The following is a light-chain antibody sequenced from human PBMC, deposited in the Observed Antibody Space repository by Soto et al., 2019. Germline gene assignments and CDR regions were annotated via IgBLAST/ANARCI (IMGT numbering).Light chain of an antibody. J-gene: IGKJ1*01. CDR1: QTVRNNY. CDR3: QQQNNWPLT. CDR2: DAS. V-gene: IGKV3D-20*02. Sequence: VLTPSPGTLSLSPRERATLSCRASQTVRNNYLAWYQQKPGQAPRLLIYDASSRATGIPDRFSGGGSGTAFTLPIIRSEPEDFVVDYCQQQNNWPLTFGQGTKVDIK.